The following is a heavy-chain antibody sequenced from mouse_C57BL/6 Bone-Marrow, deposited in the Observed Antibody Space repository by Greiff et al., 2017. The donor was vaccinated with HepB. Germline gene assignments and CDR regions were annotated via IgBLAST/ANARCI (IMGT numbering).Heavy chain of an antibody. CDR3: AEVGYDYDGLFDY. J-gene: IGHJ2*01. D-gene: IGHD2-4*01. V-gene: IGHV1-81*01. Sequence: QVQLQQSGAELARPGASVKLSCKASGYTFTSYGISWVKQRTGQGLEWIGEIYPRSGNTYYNEKFKGKATLTADKSSSTAYMELRSLTSEDSAVYFCAEVGYDYDGLFDYWGQGTTLTVSS. CDR2: IYPRSGNT. CDR1: GYTFTSYG.